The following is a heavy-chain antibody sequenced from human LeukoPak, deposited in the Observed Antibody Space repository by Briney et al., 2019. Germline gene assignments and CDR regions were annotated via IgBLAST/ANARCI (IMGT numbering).Heavy chain of an antibody. CDR3: ARAPPLQWLADYFDY. D-gene: IGHD6-19*01. V-gene: IGHV4-34*01. Sequence: MPSETLSLTCAVYGGSFSGYYWSWIRQPPGKGLEWIGEINHSGSTNYNPSLKSRVTISVDTSKNQFSLKLSSVTAADTAVYYCARAPPLQWLADYFDYWGQGTLVTVSS. CDR1: GGSFSGYY. J-gene: IGHJ4*02. CDR2: INHSGST.